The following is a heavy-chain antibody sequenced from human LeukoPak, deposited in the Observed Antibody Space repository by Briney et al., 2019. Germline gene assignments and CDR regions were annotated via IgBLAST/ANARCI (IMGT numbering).Heavy chain of an antibody. J-gene: IGHJ6*03. CDR2: ISWNSVSI. CDR1: GFTFDDYA. Sequence: GRSLSLSCTASGFTFDDYAMHWVRQVPGKGLEWVSGISWNSVSIGYADSVKGRFTISRDNVKNSLYLQMNSLRAEDMAFYYCARGRSYHYMDVWGKGTTVTVSS. CDR3: ARGRSYHYMDV. D-gene: IGHD2-15*01. V-gene: IGHV3-9*03.